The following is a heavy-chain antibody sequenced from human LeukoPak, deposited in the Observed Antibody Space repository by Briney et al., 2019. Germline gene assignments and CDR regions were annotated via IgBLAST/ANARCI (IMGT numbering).Heavy chain of an antibody. D-gene: IGHD6-13*01. Sequence: SETLSLTCTVSGGSISSDTFYWGWIRQSPGKGLEWIGSIYYSGSTFYNPSLKSRVTISVDTSKNQFSLELSSVTAADTAVYYCARLAAVGAGLDYWGQGTLVTVSS. V-gene: IGHV4-39*01. CDR2: IYYSGST. CDR1: GGSISSDTFY. J-gene: IGHJ4*02. CDR3: ARLAAVGAGLDY.